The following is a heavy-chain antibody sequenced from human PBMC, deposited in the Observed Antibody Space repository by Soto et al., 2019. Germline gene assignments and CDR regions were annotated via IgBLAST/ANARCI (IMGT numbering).Heavy chain of an antibody. CDR3: NTDRRSGYDPQFDF. CDR2: VKSKTDGGET. V-gene: IGHV3-15*01. J-gene: IGHJ4*02. Sequence: GGSLRLLFIASGFKFGDYGMNWVRQAPVQGLEWVGRVKSKTDGGETDYNATVKGRFTISRDYSQNTLYLQMNSLQTDDQAVYYRNTDRRSGYDPQFDFWGQGTLVTVSS. D-gene: IGHD5-12*01. CDR1: GFKFGDYG.